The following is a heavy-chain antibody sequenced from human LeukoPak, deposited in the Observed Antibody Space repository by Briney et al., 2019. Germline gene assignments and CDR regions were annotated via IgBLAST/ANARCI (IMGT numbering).Heavy chain of an antibody. J-gene: IGHJ6*03. V-gene: IGHV3-23*01. Sequence: QPGGSLRLSCAASGFTFSSYGMSWVRQAPGKGLEWVSAISGSGGSTYYADSVKGRFTISRDNAKNTLYLQMNSLRAEDTAVYYCARDPVARRYYYYYMDVWGKGTTVTISS. D-gene: IGHD6-19*01. CDR3: ARDPVARRYYYYYMDV. CDR1: GFTFSSYG. CDR2: ISGSGGST.